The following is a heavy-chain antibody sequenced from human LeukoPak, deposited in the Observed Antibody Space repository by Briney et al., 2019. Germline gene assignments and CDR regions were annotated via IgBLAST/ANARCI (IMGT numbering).Heavy chain of an antibody. CDR2: IKKDGSEK. CDR3: AKGITMVRGVIPLDY. V-gene: IGHV3-7*03. Sequence: GGSLRLSCAASGFAFSSYLMSWVRQAPGKGLEWVANIKKDGSEKYYVDSVKGRFTIPRDNAKNSLYLQMNSLRAEDTAVYYCAKGITMVRGVIPLDYWGQGTLVTVSS. J-gene: IGHJ4*02. CDR1: GFAFSSYL. D-gene: IGHD3-10*01.